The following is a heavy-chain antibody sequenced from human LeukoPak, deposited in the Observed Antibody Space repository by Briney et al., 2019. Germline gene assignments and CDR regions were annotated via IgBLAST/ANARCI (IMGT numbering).Heavy chain of an antibody. J-gene: IGHJ6*03. CDR1: GGSISSSSYY. CDR3: AKETIVVVPAAILRYYYYYYMDV. D-gene: IGHD2-2*02. CDR2: IYYSGST. Sequence: SETLSLTCTVSGGSISSSSYYWGWLRQPPGKGLEWIGSIYYSGSTYYNPSLKSRVTISVDTSKNQFSLKLSSVTAADTAVYYCAKETIVVVPAAILRYYYYYYMDVWGKGTTVTVSS. V-gene: IGHV4-39*01.